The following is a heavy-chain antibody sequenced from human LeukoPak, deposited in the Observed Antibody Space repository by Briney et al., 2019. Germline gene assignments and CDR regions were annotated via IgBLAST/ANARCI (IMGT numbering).Heavy chain of an antibody. CDR1: GGSISSYY. CDR3: ARVWYDSSGYYHPFDY. V-gene: IGHV4-59*01. D-gene: IGHD3-22*01. Sequence: PSETLYLTCTVSGGSISSYYWSWIRQPPGKGLEWIGYIYYSGSTNYNPSLKSRVTISVDTSKNQFSLKLSSVTAADTAVYYCARVWYDSSGYYHPFDYWGQGTLVTVSS. CDR2: IYYSGST. J-gene: IGHJ4*02.